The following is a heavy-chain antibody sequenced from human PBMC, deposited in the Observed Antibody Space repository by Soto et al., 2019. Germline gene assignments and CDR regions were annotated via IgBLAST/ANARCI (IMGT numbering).Heavy chain of an antibody. Sequence: PGRSLILSCAASGFTFSSSAISWVRQAPGKGLEWVSAISGSGGSTYYVGSVKGRLTISRDNSKNTLYLQMNSLRAEDTAVYYCAKRVLYSSGWYIDYWGQGILVTVPS. CDR1: GFTFSSSA. J-gene: IGHJ4*02. V-gene: IGHV3-23*01. D-gene: IGHD6-19*01. CDR3: AKRVLYSSGWYIDY. CDR2: ISGSGGST.